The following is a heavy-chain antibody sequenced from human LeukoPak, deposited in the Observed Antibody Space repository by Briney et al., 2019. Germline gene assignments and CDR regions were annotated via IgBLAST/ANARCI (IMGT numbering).Heavy chain of an antibody. CDR2: IKQDGSEK. V-gene: IGHV3-7*01. J-gene: IGHJ3*02. CDR3: ARDNLWLLAFDI. D-gene: IGHD5-12*01. Sequence: GGSLRLSCVASGFTFNNYWMSWVRQAPGKGLEWLANIKQDGSEKYYVDSVKGRFTISRDNAKNSLYLQMNSLRAEDTAVYYCARDNLWLLAFDIWGQGTMVTVSS. CDR1: GFTFNNYW.